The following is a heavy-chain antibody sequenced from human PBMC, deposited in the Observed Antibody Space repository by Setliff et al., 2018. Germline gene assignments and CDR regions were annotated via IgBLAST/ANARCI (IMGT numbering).Heavy chain of an antibody. CDR2: IITNTGKT. D-gene: IGHD2-2*01. CDR3: ARFGGSCSSSSCYASDL. CDR1: GSTFSTYG. V-gene: IGHV1-18*01. Sequence: SVKVSCKASGSTFSTYGLHWVRQAPGQGPEWMGMIITNTGKTSYAQKFQGRVTMTTDTSTGTGYMELRSLRSDDTAVYFCARFGGSCSSSSCYASDLWGQGTMVT. J-gene: IGHJ3*01.